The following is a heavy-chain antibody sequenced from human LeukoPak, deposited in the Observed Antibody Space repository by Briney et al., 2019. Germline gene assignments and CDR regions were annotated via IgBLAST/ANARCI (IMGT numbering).Heavy chain of an antibody. CDR1: GGSISSGGYN. V-gene: IGHV4-31*03. CDR2: IYYSGST. D-gene: IGHD6-19*01. J-gene: IGHJ6*02. CDR3: ARIDRIAVAGTPGWVYYYYGMDV. Sequence: SETLSLTCTVSGGSISSGGYNWSWIRQHPGKGLECIGYIYYSGSTYYNPSLKSRVTISVDTSKNQFSLKLSSVTAADTAVYYCARIDRIAVAGTPGWVYYYYGMDVWGQGTTVTVSS.